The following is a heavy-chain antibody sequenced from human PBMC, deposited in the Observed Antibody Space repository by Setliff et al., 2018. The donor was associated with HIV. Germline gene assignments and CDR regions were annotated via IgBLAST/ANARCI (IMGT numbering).Heavy chain of an antibody. Sequence: PGESLKISCKGSGYTFTSYYIGWVRQMPGKGLEWMGIIYPRDSAPKYSPSFQGQVTISTDMSVNTAYLQWNSLKTSDTAMYYCATMIRGVPMDYWGQGTLVTVSS. D-gene: IGHD3-10*01. CDR2: IYPRDSAP. V-gene: IGHV5-51*01. CDR3: ATMIRGVPMDY. J-gene: IGHJ4*02. CDR1: GYTFTSYY.